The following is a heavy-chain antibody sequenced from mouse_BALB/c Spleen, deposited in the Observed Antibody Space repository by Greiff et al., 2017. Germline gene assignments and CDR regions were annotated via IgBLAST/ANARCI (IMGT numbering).Heavy chain of an antibody. CDR2: ISDGGSYT. Sequence: EVQGVESGGGLVKPGGSLKLSCAASGFTFSDYYMYWVRQTPEKRLEWVATISDGGSYTYYPDSVKGRFTISRDNAKNNLYLQMSSLKSEDTAMYYCAREDYDYDPYAMDYWGQGTSVTVSS. CDR3: AREDYDYDPYAMDY. J-gene: IGHJ4*01. D-gene: IGHD2-4*01. V-gene: IGHV5-4*02. CDR1: GFTFSDYY.